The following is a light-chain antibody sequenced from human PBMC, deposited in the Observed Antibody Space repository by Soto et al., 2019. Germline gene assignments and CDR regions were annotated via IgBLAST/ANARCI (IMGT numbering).Light chain of an antibody. Sequence: QAVVTQSPSASGTPGQRVTISCSGSSSNIGSNSVNWYRQLPGTAPKLLIYRNNQRPSGVPDRFSGSKSGTSASLAISGLQSEDEADYYCAAWDDSLDGGVFGGGTKPTVL. CDR1: SSNIGSNS. V-gene: IGLV1-44*01. J-gene: IGLJ3*02. CDR3: AAWDDSLDGGV. CDR2: RNN.